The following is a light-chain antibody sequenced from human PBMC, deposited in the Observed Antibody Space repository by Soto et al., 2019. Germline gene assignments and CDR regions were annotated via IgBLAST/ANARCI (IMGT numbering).Light chain of an antibody. J-gene: IGKJ5*01. V-gene: IGKV1-33*01. Sequence: DIQMTQSPSSLSASVGDRVTITCQASQDIGNYLNWYQQRPGKAPTLLILDASSLDTGVPSRFSGSGSGTDFTFTISSLQSEDIATYYCQQYYNVPITFGQGTRLDIK. CDR1: QDIGNY. CDR3: QQYYNVPIT. CDR2: DAS.